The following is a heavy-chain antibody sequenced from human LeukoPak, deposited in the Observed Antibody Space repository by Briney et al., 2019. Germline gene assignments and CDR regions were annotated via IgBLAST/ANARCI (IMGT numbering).Heavy chain of an antibody. J-gene: IGHJ4*02. Sequence: PGGSLRLSCAASGFSFSSHWMIWVRQAPGKGLEWVANINQPGSQKYHVDSVKGRFTISRDNARNSLFLQMNSLTADDTAVYYCARGLGKGSSDYWGQGTLVTVSS. CDR2: INQPGSQK. V-gene: IGHV3-7*03. CDR1: GFSFSSHW. CDR3: ARGLGKGSSDY. D-gene: IGHD6-6*01.